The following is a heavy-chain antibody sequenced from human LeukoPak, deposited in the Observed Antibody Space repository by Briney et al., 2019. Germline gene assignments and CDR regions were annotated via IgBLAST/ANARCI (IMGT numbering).Heavy chain of an antibody. Sequence: SETLSLTCAVYGGSFSGYYWSWIRQPPGKGLEWIGEINHSGSTNYNPSLKSRVTISVDTSKDQFSLKLSSATAADTAVYYCARRITASHFDYWGQGTLVTVSS. D-gene: IGHD3-3*01. V-gene: IGHV4-34*01. CDR1: GGSFSGYY. CDR3: ARRITASHFDY. J-gene: IGHJ4*02. CDR2: INHSGST.